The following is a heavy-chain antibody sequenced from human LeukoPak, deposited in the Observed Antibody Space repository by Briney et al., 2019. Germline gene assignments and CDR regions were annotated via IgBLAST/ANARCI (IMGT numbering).Heavy chain of an antibody. CDR1: GFTFSSYA. CDR3: ASDCSSPSCYPGHKIYYGMDV. V-gene: IGHV3-30-3*01. CDR2: ISYDGSNK. Sequence: PGGSMRLSCAASGFTFSSYAMHWVRQAPGKGREWVGVISYDGSNKYYADSVKGRFTISRDNSKNTLYLQMNSLRAEDTAVYYCASDCSSPSCYPGHKIYYGMDVWGQGTTVTVSS. D-gene: IGHD2-2*01. J-gene: IGHJ6*02.